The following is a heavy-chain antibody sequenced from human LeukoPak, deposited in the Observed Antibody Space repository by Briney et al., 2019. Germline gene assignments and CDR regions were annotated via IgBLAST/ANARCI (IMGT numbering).Heavy chain of an antibody. Sequence: PGGSLRLSCAASGFTFDDYAMHWVRQAPGKGLEWVSGISWNSGSIGYADSVKGRFTISRDNAKNSLYLQMNSLRAEDTALYYCAKGLSGSSWYVPYYYYGMDVWGQGTTVTVSS. CDR1: GFTFDDYA. D-gene: IGHD6-13*01. CDR2: ISWNSGSI. V-gene: IGHV3-9*01. J-gene: IGHJ6*02. CDR3: AKGLSGSSWYVPYYYYGMDV.